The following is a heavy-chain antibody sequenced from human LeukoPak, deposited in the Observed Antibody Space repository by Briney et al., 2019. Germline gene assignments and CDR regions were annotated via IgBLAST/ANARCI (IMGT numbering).Heavy chain of an antibody. D-gene: IGHD3-16*01. CDR2: IHYSGRP. J-gene: IGHJ6*02. Sequence: SETLSLTCTVSGGSISGHYWTWIRQPPGKGLEWIGQIHYSGRPDYNPSLKSRVTISVDTSKNQLSLKVTSVTGADTAVYYCAIFGVDYDMDVWGQGTTDTVSS. CDR3: AIFGVDYDMDV. CDR1: GGSISGHY. V-gene: IGHV4-59*11.